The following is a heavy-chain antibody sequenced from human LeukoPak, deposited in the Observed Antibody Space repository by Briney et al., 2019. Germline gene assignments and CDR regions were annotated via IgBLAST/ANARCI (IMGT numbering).Heavy chain of an antibody. CDR3: ARLSTGGGMDV. J-gene: IGHJ6*02. Sequence: SETLSLTCTVSGDSISSYYWSWIRQPPGKGLEWIGYIYYSGSTNYNPSLESRVTISVDTSKNQFSLKLSSVTAADTAVYYCARLSTGGGMDVWGQGTTVTVSS. V-gene: IGHV4-59*08. CDR1: GDSISSYY. CDR2: IYYSGST. D-gene: IGHD1-26*01.